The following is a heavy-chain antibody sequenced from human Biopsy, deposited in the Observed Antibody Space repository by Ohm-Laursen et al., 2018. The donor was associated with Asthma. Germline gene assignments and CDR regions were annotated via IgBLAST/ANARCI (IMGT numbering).Heavy chain of an antibody. CDR1: GYTFTRYY. Sequence: GASVKVSCNASGYTFTRYYIHWVRQAPGQGLEWVGIINPPTGDTSYAQKFLGRVTVTRDTSTSTVYMELSSLRSEDTAVYYCALSQFDYWGQGTLLTVSS. V-gene: IGHV1-46*01. J-gene: IGHJ4*02. CDR2: INPPTGDT. CDR3: ALSQFDY.